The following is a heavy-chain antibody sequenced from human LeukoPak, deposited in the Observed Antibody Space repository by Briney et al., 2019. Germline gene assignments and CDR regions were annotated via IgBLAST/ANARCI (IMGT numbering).Heavy chain of an antibody. V-gene: IGHV1-2*02. J-gene: IGHJ4*02. CDR1: GYTFTAYY. CDR2: INPNSGGT. D-gene: IGHD3-10*01. Sequence: ASVKVSCKASGYTFTAYYVHWVRQAPGQGLEWMGWINPNSGGTNSSQKFQDRVTLTRDTSISTAYMELGSLRSDDTAIYYCARAYGSGSSYHPDYWGQGTLVTVSS. CDR3: ARAYGSGSSYHPDY.